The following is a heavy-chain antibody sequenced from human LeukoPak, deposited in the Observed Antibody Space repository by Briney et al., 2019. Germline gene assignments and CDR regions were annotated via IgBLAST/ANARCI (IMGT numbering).Heavy chain of an antibody. Sequence: PGGSLRLSCAASEFTFSSYSMNWVRQAPGKGLEWVSAISGSGVSTYYADSVKGRFTISRDNSKNTLYLQMNSLRAEDTAVYYCAKDGVPLWTPSDYWGQGTLVTVSS. CDR1: EFTFSSYS. V-gene: IGHV3-23*01. CDR3: AKDGVPLWTPSDY. D-gene: IGHD5-18*01. J-gene: IGHJ4*02. CDR2: ISGSGVST.